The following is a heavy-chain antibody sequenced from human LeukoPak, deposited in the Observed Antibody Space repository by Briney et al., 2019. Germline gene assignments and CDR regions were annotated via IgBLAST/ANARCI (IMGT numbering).Heavy chain of an antibody. V-gene: IGHV4-39*07. D-gene: IGHD5-18*01. CDR3: ASGGRVDTAMVFFDY. CDR1: GGSISSSYYY. CDR2: IYYSGST. Sequence: KSSETLSLTCTVSGGSISSSYYYWGWIRQPPGKGLEWIGSIYYSGSTYYNPSLKSRVTISVDTSKNQFSLKLSSVTAADTAVYYCASGGRVDTAMVFFDYWGQGTLVTVSS. J-gene: IGHJ4*02.